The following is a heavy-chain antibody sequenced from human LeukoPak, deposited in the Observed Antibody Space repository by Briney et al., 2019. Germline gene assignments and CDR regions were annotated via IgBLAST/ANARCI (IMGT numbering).Heavy chain of an antibody. Sequence: GASVKVSCKASGYTFTRYAIHWMRQAPGQRLEWMGWINAGNGNTKYSEKFQGRVTITRDTSASTAYMELSSLRSEDTAVYYCATYYYDSSGYYYFDYWGQGTLVTVSS. D-gene: IGHD3-22*01. J-gene: IGHJ4*02. V-gene: IGHV1-3*01. CDR1: GYTFTRYA. CDR2: INAGNGNT. CDR3: ATYYYDSSGYYYFDY.